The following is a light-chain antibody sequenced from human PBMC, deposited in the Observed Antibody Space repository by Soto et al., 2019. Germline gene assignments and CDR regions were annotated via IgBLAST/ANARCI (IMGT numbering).Light chain of an antibody. CDR2: GAS. CDR3: HQYNSWPRGT. CDR1: QSVNLN. V-gene: IGKV3-15*01. Sequence: EIIMTQSPGTLSVSPGEGATLSCTASQSVNLNLAWYQQKPGQPPRLLLYGASTRASGIPVRCRGSASGTEFTHSISSLQSEDSAVYYCHQYNSWPRGTFGPGTKVEIK. J-gene: IGKJ3*01.